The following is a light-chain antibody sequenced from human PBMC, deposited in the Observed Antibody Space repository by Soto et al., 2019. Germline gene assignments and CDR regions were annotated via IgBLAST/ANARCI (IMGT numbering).Light chain of an antibody. J-gene: IGKJ5*01. V-gene: IGKV1-5*01. CDR2: AAS. CDR1: QSISTW. Sequence: DIHMTQSPSTLSASVGYIFPITCRASQSISTWLAWYQKKKGKAPKLLIYAASTLQSGVPSRLRGSGYGTDLTITISSMQTEDFETYYCQQLNSYPRTFGQGTRLEI. CDR3: QQLNSYPRT.